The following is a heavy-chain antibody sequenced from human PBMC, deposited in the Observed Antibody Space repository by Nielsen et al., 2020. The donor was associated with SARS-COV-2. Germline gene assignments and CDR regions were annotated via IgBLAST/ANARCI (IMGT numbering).Heavy chain of an antibody. CDR3: ARGERAAAGSFDY. CDR2: ISSNGGST. Sequence: GGSLRLSCSASGFTFSSYAMHWVRQAPGKGLEYVSAISSNGGSTYYADSVKGRFTISRDNSKNTLYLQMNSLRAEDTAVYYCARGERAAAGSFDYWGQGTLVTVSS. D-gene: IGHD6-13*01. J-gene: IGHJ4*02. CDR1: GFTFSSYA. V-gene: IGHV3-64*04.